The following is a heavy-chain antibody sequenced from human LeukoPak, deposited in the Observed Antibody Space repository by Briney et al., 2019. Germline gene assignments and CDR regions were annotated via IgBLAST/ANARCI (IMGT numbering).Heavy chain of an antibody. CDR2: IYPGDSDT. J-gene: IGHJ4*02. CDR1: GYSFTSYW. V-gene: IGHV5-51*01. Sequence: GESLKISCKGSGYSFTSYWIGWVRQMPGKGLEWMGIIYPGDSDTRYSPSFQGQVTISADKSISTAYLQWSSLKASDTAMYYCARLHYDFWSGSTYYFDYWGQGILVTVSS. CDR3: ARLHYDFWSGSTYYFDY. D-gene: IGHD3-3*01.